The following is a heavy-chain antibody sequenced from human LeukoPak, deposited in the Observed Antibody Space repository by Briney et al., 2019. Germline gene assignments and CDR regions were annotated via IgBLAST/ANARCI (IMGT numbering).Heavy chain of an antibody. CDR3: ARSNSSGYYPRPFDY. CDR2: IYYSGST. Sequence: SETLSLTCTVSGGSISSGGYYWSWIRQHPGKGLEWIGYIYYSGSTYYNPSLKSRVTISVDTSKNQFSLKLSSVTAADTAVYYCARSNSSGYYPRPFDYWGQGTLVTVSS. CDR1: GGSISSGGYY. V-gene: IGHV4-31*03. J-gene: IGHJ4*02. D-gene: IGHD3-22*01.